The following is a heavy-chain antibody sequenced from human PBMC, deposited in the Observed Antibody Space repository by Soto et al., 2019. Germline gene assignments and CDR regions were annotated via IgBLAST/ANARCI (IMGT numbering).Heavy chain of an antibody. Sequence: ASVKVSCKASGYTFTSYGISWVRQAPGQGLEWMGWISAYNGNTNYAQKLQGRVTMTTDTSTSTAYMELRSLRSDDTAVYYCATRYYYDSSATGALGSWGQGTLVTVSS. D-gene: IGHD3-22*01. V-gene: IGHV1-18*04. CDR1: GYTFTSYG. CDR2: ISAYNGNT. CDR3: ATRYYYDSSATGALGS. J-gene: IGHJ5*02.